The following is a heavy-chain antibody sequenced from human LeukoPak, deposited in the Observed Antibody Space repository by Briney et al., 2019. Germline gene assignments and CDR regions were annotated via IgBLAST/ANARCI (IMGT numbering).Heavy chain of an antibody. D-gene: IGHD1-26*01. V-gene: IGHV4-59*01. CDR2: VYYSGST. CDR3: ARGDSGSFSQFDC. J-gene: IGHJ4*02. Sequence: SETLSLTCTASGGSISSYYWSWIRQPPGKGLEWIGYVYYSGSTNYNPSLRSRVTISVDTSKNQFSLKLTSVTAADTAVYYCARGDSGSFSQFDCWGQGTLVTVSS. CDR1: GGSISSYY.